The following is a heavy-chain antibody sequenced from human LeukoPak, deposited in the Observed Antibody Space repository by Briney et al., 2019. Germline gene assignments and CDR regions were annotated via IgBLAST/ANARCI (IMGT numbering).Heavy chain of an antibody. V-gene: IGHV5-51*01. Sequence: GASLKISCKGSGSSFTSYWIGWVRQMPGKGLEWMGIIYPGDSDTRYSPSFQGQVTISADKSISTAYLQWSSLKASDTAMYYCARLVDWLSPGNYYFDYWGQGTLVTVSS. J-gene: IGHJ4*02. D-gene: IGHD3-9*01. CDR1: GSSFTSYW. CDR2: IYPGDSDT. CDR3: ARLVDWLSPGNYYFDY.